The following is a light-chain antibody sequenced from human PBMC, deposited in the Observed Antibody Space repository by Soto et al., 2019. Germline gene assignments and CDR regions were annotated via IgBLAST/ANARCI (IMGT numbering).Light chain of an antibody. CDR2: DAS. CDR1: QCIGST. Sequence: EIVMTQCQATLSVSPGERSALSCRASQCIGSTLAWYQQKPGQTPKLLIYDASTRATGIPARFSGSGSGTEFTLTISSLQSEDFATYYCQQSYSTPQFGQGTKVDIK. V-gene: IGKV3-15*01. CDR3: QQSYSTPQ. J-gene: IGKJ1*01.